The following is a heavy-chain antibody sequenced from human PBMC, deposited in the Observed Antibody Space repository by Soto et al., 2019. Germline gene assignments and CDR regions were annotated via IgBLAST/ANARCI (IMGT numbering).Heavy chain of an antibody. CDR1: GHTFTSYG. Sequence: SVKVSCKASGHTFTSYGISWVRQAPGQGLEWMGGIIPIIGIPIYAQKFQGRVTITTDKSTSTAYMELSSLVSENTAVNYSAREFNVYTGAQSMEGCCYYRLDVWGQGTKVTVSS. CDR3: AREFNVYTGAQSMEGCCYYRLDV. J-gene: IGHJ6*02. D-gene: IGHD2-15*01. CDR2: IIPIIGIP. V-gene: IGHV1-69*10.